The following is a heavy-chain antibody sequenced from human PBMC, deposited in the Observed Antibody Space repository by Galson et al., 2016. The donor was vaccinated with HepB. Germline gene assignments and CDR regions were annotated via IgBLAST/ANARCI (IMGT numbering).Heavy chain of an antibody. Sequence: SETLSLTCTVSGDTIRSRSFYWAWVRQPPGKGLEWIGSIYYSGSTYYNSSLKSRVTISVDRSKNQFSLNLSSVTAADTAVYYCARLWSDGSGKFDVWGQGTLVTVSS. J-gene: IGHJ4*02. D-gene: IGHD3-10*01. CDR1: GDTIRSRSFY. V-gene: IGHV4-39*01. CDR3: ARLWSDGSGKFDV. CDR2: IYYSGST.